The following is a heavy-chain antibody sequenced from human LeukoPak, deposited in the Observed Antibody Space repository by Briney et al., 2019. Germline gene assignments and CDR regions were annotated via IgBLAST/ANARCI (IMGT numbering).Heavy chain of an antibody. J-gene: IGHJ3*02. Sequence: PGGSLRLSCAASGFTFSSYWMHWVRQAPGKGLVWVSRINSDGSSTSYADSVKGRFTISRDNAKNTLYLQMNSLRAKDTAVYYCARQNYYDSSGYYYDAFDIWGQGTMVTVSS. D-gene: IGHD3-22*01. CDR1: GFTFSSYW. CDR3: ARQNYYDSSGYYYDAFDI. CDR2: INSDGSST. V-gene: IGHV3-74*01.